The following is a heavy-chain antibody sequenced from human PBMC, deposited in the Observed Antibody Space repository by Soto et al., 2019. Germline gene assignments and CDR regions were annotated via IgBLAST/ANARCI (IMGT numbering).Heavy chain of an antibody. CDR1: GFAFSSYW. CDR2: INSDGSSK. V-gene: IGHV3-74*01. J-gene: IGHJ6*02. D-gene: IGHD2-2*01. CDR3: ARGSCSSASWYPGMDV. Sequence: PGGSLRLSCADSGFAFSSYWMHWVRQAPGKGLVWVSRINSDGSSKSYSASVKGRFTISRANAKKKLCLHMXSLRAEDTAVYSCARGSCSSASWYPGMDVTCPGTALTVSS.